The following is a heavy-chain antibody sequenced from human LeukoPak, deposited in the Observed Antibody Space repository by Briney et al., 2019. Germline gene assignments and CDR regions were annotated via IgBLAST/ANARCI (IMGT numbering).Heavy chain of an antibody. D-gene: IGHD3-10*01. Sequence: PSETLSLTGTVSGGSISSYYWSWIRQPAGKGLEGIGRIYTSGSTNYNPSLKSRVTMSVDTSKYQFSLKLSSVTAADTAVYYCASSSGSLHSDYWGQGTLVTVSS. V-gene: IGHV4-4*07. CDR1: GGSISSYY. J-gene: IGHJ4*02. CDR2: IYTSGST. CDR3: ASSSGSLHSDY.